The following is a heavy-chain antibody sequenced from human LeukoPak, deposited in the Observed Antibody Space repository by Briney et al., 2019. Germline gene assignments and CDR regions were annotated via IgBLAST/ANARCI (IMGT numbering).Heavy chain of an antibody. J-gene: IGHJ4*02. V-gene: IGHV3-23*01. D-gene: IGHD3-22*01. CDR3: AVSGYYYDSSGYYYFDY. Sequence: TGGSLRLSCAASGFTFSSYAMSWVRQAPGKGLEWVSAISGSGGSTYYADSVKGRFTISRDNSKNTLYLQMNSLRAEDTAVYYCAVSGYYYDSSGYYYFDYWGQGTLVTVSS. CDR1: GFTFSSYA. CDR2: ISGSGGST.